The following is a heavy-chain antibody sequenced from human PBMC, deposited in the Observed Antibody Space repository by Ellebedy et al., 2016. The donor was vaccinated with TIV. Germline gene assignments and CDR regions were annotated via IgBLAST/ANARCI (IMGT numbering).Heavy chain of an antibody. Sequence: MPSETLSLTCSVSGGSISSHYWSWIRQPPGKGLEWIGYISYSGSTNYNPSLKSRVTISVDTSKNQFSLKLSSVTAADTAVYYCARVVWQLPVSYAFDIWGKGTMVTVSS. D-gene: IGHD2-15*01. CDR1: GGSISSHY. V-gene: IGHV4-59*11. CDR3: ARVVWQLPVSYAFDI. CDR2: ISYSGST. J-gene: IGHJ3*02.